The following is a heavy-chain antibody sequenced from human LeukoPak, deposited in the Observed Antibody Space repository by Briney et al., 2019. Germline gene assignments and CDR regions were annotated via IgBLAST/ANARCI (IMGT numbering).Heavy chain of an antibody. D-gene: IGHD6-6*01. V-gene: IGHV1-69*04. J-gene: IGHJ4*02. CDR1: GGTFSSYA. CDR3: ARDRWEYTDPVDY. CDR2: IIPILGIA. Sequence: SVKVSCKASGGTFSSYAISWVRQAPGQGLEWMGRIIPILGIANYAQKFQGRVTITADKSTSTAYMELSSLRSEDTAGYYCARDRWEYTDPVDYWGQGTLVTVSS.